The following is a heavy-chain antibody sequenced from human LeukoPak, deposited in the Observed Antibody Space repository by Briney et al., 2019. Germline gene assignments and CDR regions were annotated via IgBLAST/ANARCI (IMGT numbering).Heavy chain of an antibody. CDR1: GRSISSGSYY. D-gene: IGHD2-15*01. J-gene: IGHJ4*02. Sequence: SQTLSHTCTVSGRSISSGSYYWSWIWQPAGKGLEWIGRIYDSGSTSYNPSLKSRVTISVDTSKNQFSLRLSSVTAADTAVYYCSRVAATKGVDYWGQGTLVTVSS. CDR3: SRVAATKGVDY. CDR2: IYDSGST. V-gene: IGHV4-61*02.